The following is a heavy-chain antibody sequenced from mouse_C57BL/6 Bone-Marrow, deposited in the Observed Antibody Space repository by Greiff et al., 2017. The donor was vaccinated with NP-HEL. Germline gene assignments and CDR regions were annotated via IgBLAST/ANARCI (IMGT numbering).Heavy chain of an antibody. V-gene: IGHV1-62-2*01. CDR3: ARHEGIYYYGGSIPWFAY. J-gene: IGHJ3*01. CDR1: GYTFTEYT. D-gene: IGHD1-1*01. CDR2: FYPGSGSI. Sequence: QVQLQQSGAELVKPGASVKLSCKASGYTFTEYTIHWVKQRPGQGLEWIGWFYPGSGSIKYNEKFKDKATLTADKSSSTAYMELSRLTSEDSAVYFCARHEGIYYYGGSIPWFAYWGQGTLVTVSA.